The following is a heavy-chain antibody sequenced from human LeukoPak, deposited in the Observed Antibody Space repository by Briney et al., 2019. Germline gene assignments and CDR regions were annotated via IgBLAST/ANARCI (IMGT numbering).Heavy chain of an antibody. CDR1: GYTFTSYG. D-gene: IGHD5-12*01. Sequence: GASVKVSCKASGYTFTSYGINWVRKATGQGLEWMGWISAYNGNTNYAQKLQGRVTMTTDTSTSTAYMELRSLRSDDTAVYYCARDDALVATGSFDYWGQGTLVTVSS. J-gene: IGHJ4*02. V-gene: IGHV1-18*01. CDR2: ISAYNGNT. CDR3: ARDDALVATGSFDY.